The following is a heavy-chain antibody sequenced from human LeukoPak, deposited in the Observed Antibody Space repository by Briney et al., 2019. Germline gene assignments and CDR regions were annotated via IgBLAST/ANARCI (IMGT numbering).Heavy chain of an antibody. V-gene: IGHV1-69*13. CDR2: IIPIFGTA. D-gene: IGHD6-19*01. J-gene: IGHJ4*02. Sequence: SVKVSCKASGGTFSSYAISWVRQAPGQGLEWMGGIIPIFGTANYAQKFQGRVTITADESTSTAYMELSSLRSEDTAVYYCAWRGSSGWYFFDYWGQGTLVTASS. CDR1: GGTFSSYA. CDR3: AWRGSSGWYFFDY.